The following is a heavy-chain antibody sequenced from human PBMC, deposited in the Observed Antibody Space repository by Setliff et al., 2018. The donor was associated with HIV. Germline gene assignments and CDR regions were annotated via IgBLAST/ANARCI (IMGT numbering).Heavy chain of an antibody. CDR1: GGSMTNY. V-gene: IGHV4-59*05. J-gene: IGHJ3*02. D-gene: IGHD3-10*01. Sequence: SETLSLTCTVSGGSMTNYWSWIRQPPGKGLEYIGSFYYSGSTYYNPSLKSRVTTSVDTSKNQISLKLSSVTAADTAVYYCARVIMPRGGAFDIWGQGTMVTVSS. CDR3: ARVIMPRGGAFDI. CDR2: FYYSGST.